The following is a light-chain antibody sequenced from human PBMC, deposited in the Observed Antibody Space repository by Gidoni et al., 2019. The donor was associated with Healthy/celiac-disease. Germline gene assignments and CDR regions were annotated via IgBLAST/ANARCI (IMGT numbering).Light chain of an antibody. CDR2: DNN. Sequence: QSVLPQPPSVSAAPRQKLTISCSGRSSNIGNNYVSWYQQLPGTAPKLLIYDNNKRPSGIPDRFSGSKSGTSATLGITGLQTGDEADYYCGTWDSSLSAWVFGGGTKLTVL. J-gene: IGLJ3*02. CDR3: GTWDSSLSAWV. V-gene: IGLV1-51*01. CDR1: SSNIGNNY.